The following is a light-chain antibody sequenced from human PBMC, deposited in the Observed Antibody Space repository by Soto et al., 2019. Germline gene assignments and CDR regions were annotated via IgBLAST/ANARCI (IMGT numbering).Light chain of an antibody. CDR1: QTVRNNY. V-gene: IGKV3D-20*02. J-gene: IGKJ1*01. Sequence: EFALTQSPGTLSLSPGERASLSCRASQTVRNNYLAWYQQKPGQAPRLLIYDASSRATGIPDRFSGSGSGTDFTLTISSLEPEDFAVYYCQQRSNWQWTLGQGTKVDI. CDR2: DAS. CDR3: QQRSNWQWT.